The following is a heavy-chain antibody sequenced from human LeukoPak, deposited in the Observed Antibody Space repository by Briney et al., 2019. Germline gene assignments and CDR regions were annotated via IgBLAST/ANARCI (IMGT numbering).Heavy chain of an antibody. J-gene: IGHJ4*02. Sequence: ASVKVSCKASGYTFTSYGISWVRQAPGQGLEWMGWISAYNGNTNYAQKLQGRVTMTTDTSTSTAYMELRSLRSDDTAVYYCARDHGGYVRGSYRPLGYWGQGTLVTVSS. V-gene: IGHV1-18*01. CDR3: ARDHGGYVRGSYRPLGY. D-gene: IGHD3-16*02. CDR1: GYTFTSYG. CDR2: ISAYNGNT.